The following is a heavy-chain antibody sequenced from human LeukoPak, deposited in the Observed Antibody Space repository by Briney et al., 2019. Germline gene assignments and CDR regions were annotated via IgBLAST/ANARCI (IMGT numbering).Heavy chain of an antibody. J-gene: IGHJ4*02. V-gene: IGHV4-59*08. CDR3: ARHVAAAGRFDY. CDR1: GGSISSYY. D-gene: IGHD6-13*01. Sequence: TSETLSLTCTVSGGSISSYYWSWIRQPAGKGLEWIGYIYYSGSTNYNPSLKSRVTISVDTSKNQFSLKLSSVTAADTAVYYCARHVAAAGRFDYWGQGTLVTVSS. CDR2: IYYSGST.